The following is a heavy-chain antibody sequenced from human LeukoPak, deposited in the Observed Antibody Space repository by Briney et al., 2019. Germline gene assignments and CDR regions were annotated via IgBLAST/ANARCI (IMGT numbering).Heavy chain of an antibody. Sequence: SQTLSLTCAVSGGSISSGGYYWSWIRQHPGKGLEWIGYIYYSGSTYYNPSLKSRVTISVDTSKNQFSLKLSSVTAADTAVYYCARGLGYCSGGSRPTRAFDPWGQGTLVTVSS. D-gene: IGHD2-15*01. V-gene: IGHV4-31*11. J-gene: IGHJ5*02. CDR3: ARGLGYCSGGSRPTRAFDP. CDR1: GGSISSGGYY. CDR2: IYYSGST.